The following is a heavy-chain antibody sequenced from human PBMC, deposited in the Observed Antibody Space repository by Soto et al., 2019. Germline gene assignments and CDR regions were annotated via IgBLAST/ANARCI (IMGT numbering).Heavy chain of an antibody. CDR3: ARDRPGWSAAMWSWFDP. V-gene: IGHV1-3*01. CDR2: INAGNGNT. CDR1: GYTFTSYA. Sequence: QVQLVQSGAEVKKPGASVKVSCKASGYTFTSYAMHWVRQAPGQRLEWMGWINAGNGNTKYSQKFQDRVTITRDTSGSTAYMELSSLRSEDTAVYYCARDRPGWSAAMWSWFDPWGQGTLVTVSS. D-gene: IGHD2-2*01. J-gene: IGHJ5*02.